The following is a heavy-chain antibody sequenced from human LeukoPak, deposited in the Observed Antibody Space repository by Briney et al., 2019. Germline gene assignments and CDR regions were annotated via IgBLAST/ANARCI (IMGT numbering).Heavy chain of an antibody. CDR1: GFTGSSNY. V-gene: IGHV3-66*01. CDR3: ARGRYDSSGYLDY. CDR2: IYSGGST. Sequence: GGSLRLSCAASGFTGSSNYMSWVRQAPGEGLEWVSVIYSGGSTYYADSVKGRFTISRDNSKNTLYLQMNSLRAEDTAVYYCARGRYDSSGYLDYWGQGTLVTVSS. J-gene: IGHJ4*02. D-gene: IGHD3-22*01.